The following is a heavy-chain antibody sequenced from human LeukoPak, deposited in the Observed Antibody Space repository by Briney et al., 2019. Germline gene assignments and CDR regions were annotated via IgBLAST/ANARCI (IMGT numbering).Heavy chain of an antibody. D-gene: IGHD2-15*01. CDR2: ISFSGGT. CDR1: GFTFSSYA. CDR3: AKNGDRGAYCTGGTCYPYFYYYMDV. Sequence: GGSLRLSCAASGFTFSSYAMSWVRQAPGKGLEWVSAISFSGGTFYADSVKGRFTISRDNSKNTLYLQMNSLRAEDTAIYYCAKNGDRGAYCTGGTCYPYFYYYMDVWGKGTTVTI. V-gene: IGHV3-23*01. J-gene: IGHJ6*03.